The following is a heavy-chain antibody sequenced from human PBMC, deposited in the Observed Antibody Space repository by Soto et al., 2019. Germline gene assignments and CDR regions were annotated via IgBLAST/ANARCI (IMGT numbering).Heavy chain of an antibody. CDR1: GLTFGSNS. J-gene: IGHJ4*02. D-gene: IGHD5-12*01. V-gene: IGHV3-23*01. CDR3: ARWSGYGDL. CDR2: ITGSGDTT. Sequence: EVQLLESGGGLVQPGGSLKLSGVASGLTFGSNSITWVRQAPGKGLEWVSGITGSGDTTWYADSVRGRFTLSRDNSKNTVYLQMNSLRAEDTAVYYCARWSGYGDLWGQGTLVTVSS.